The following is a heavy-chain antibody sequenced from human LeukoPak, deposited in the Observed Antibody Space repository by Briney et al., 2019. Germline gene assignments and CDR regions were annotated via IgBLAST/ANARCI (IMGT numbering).Heavy chain of an antibody. CDR2: ISSSSSYI. V-gene: IGHV3-21*01. D-gene: IGHD6-6*01. J-gene: IGHJ6*03. CDR3: ARSRQLGAEDYYYYMDV. CDR1: GINFNIYS. Sequence: GGSLRLSCAAYGINFNIYSMHWVRQAPGKGLEWVSSISSSSSYIYYADSVKGRFTISRDNAKNSLYLQMNSLRAEDTAVYYCARSRQLGAEDYYYYMDVWGKGTTVTVSS.